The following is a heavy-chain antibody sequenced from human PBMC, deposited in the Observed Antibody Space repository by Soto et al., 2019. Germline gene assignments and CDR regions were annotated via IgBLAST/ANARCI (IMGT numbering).Heavy chain of an antibody. CDR3: ASRYYYDSSGYYYPYYY. CDR2: LSSSSSTI. J-gene: IGHJ4*02. CDR1: GFTFSNYN. V-gene: IGHV3-48*02. D-gene: IGHD3-22*01. Sequence: GGSMRLSCAASGFTFSNYNMNWVRQAPGKGLAWVSSLSSSSSTIYYADSVKGRFTISRDNAKNSLYLQMNSLRDEDTAVYYCASRYYYDSSGYYYPYYYWGQGTLVTVSS.